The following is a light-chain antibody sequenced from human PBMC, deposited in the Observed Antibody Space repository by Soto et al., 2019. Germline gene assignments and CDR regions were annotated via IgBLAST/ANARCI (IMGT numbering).Light chain of an antibody. J-gene: IGKJ1*01. CDR2: ASS. Sequence: DIQMTQSPSSLSASVGDKITISCRASQNLRTYLNWYQQIPGKAPRFLIHASSTLQAGVPSRFSGSGSGTDFTLTINGLQPEDFATYFCHQSYTTPWTFGQGTKVDLK. CDR3: HQSYTTPWT. CDR1: QNLRTY. V-gene: IGKV1-39*01.